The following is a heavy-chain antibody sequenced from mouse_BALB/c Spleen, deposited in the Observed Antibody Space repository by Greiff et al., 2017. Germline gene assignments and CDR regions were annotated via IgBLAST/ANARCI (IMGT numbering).Heavy chain of an antibody. D-gene: IGHD2-2*01. V-gene: IGHV5-12-2*01. CDR2: ISNGGGST. CDR1: GFTFSSYT. Sequence: DVMLVESGGGLVQPGGSLKLSCAASGFTFSSYTMSWVRQTPEKRLEWVAYISNGGGSTYYPDTVKGRFTISRDNAKNTLYLQMSSLKSEDTAMYYCARQGYGYDTLYYYAMDYWGQGTSVTVSS. CDR3: ARQGYGYDTLYYYAMDY. J-gene: IGHJ4*01.